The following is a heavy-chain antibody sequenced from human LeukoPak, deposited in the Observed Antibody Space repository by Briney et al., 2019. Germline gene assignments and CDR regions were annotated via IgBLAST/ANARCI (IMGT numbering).Heavy chain of an antibody. CDR2: IYTSGST. D-gene: IGHD6-6*01. Sequence: PSETLSLTCTVSGGSTSSYYWSWIRQPAGKGLEWIGRIYTSGSTNYNPSLKSRVTMSVDTSKNQFSLKLSSVTAADTAVYYCARTGGGSSSVYYYGMDVWGQGTTVTVSS. V-gene: IGHV4-4*07. CDR1: GGSTSSYY. J-gene: IGHJ6*02. CDR3: ARTGGGSSSVYYYGMDV.